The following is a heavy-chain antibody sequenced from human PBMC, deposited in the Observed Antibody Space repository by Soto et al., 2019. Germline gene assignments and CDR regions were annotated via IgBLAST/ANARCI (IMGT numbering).Heavy chain of an antibody. CDR1: GGTFSSYT. J-gene: IGHJ4*02. Sequence: QVQLVQSGAEVKKPGSSVKVSCKASGGTFSSYTISWVRQAPGQGLEWMGRIIPILGIANYAQKFQGRVTIIADKSTTTAYMELSSLRSEDTAVYYCATRGSLAAETTYFDYWGQGTLVTVSS. D-gene: IGHD6-13*01. V-gene: IGHV1-69*02. CDR3: ATRGSLAAETTYFDY. CDR2: IIPILGIA.